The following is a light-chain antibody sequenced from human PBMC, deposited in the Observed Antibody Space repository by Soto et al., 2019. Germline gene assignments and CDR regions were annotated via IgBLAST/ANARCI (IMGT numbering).Light chain of an antibody. CDR3: QQYDSSPLWT. J-gene: IGKJ1*01. CDR2: GAS. V-gene: IGKV3-20*01. Sequence: EIVLTQSPGTLSLSPGERATLSCRASQSVSSSYLAWYQQKPGQAPRLLIYGASSRATGIPDRFSGSGSGPDFPLTISRLELEDFEVYYCQQYDSSPLWTFGQGTKVEIK. CDR1: QSVSSSY.